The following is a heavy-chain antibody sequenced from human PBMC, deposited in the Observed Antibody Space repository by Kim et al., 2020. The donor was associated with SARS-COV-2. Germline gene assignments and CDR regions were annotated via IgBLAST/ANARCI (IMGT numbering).Heavy chain of an antibody. J-gene: IGHJ4*02. V-gene: IGHV3-23*03. Sequence: YYADAVKCRFTISRDNANSTLYLQMNSLRAEDTAAYYCAKGLYSSSWFVDYWGQGTLVTVSS. D-gene: IGHD6-13*01. CDR3: AKGLYSSSWFVDY.